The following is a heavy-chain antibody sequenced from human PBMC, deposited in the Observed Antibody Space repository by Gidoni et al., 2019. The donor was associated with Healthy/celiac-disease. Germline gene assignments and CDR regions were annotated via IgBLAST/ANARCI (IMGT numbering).Heavy chain of an antibody. Sequence: VQLVESGRGLVKPGGSLRLSCAASGFTLSAYYMSWIPRTPGKGVEWVSYIRCSRSYTNYADSVKGRFTSSRDNAKNSLYLQMNSLRAEDTAVYYCARGGGYYGSGSYYSYWGQGTLVTVSS. V-gene: IGHV3-11*06. D-gene: IGHD3-10*01. CDR3: ARGGGYYGSGSYYSY. J-gene: IGHJ4*02. CDR2: IRCSRSYT. CDR1: GFTLSAYY.